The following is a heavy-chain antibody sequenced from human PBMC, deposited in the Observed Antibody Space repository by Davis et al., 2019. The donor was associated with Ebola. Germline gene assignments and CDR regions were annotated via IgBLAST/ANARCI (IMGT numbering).Heavy chain of an antibody. CDR3: ARERTSCGGDCLDY. J-gene: IGHJ4*02. CDR1: GFTLSSYN. V-gene: IGHV3-21*01. CDR2: INSGSTYI. D-gene: IGHD2-21*01. Sequence: GESLKISCAASGFTLSSYNMNWVRQTPGKRPEWVSSINSGSTYINYADSVRGRFTISRDNAENSLYLQMNSLRAEDTALYYCARERTSCGGDCLDYWGQGTLVTVSS.